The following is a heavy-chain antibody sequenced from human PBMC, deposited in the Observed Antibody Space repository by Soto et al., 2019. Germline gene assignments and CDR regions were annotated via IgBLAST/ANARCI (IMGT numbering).Heavy chain of an antibody. CDR3: AKDTRYADYVRWFDS. V-gene: IGHV3-23*01. CDR1: GFTFSSYA. CDR2: ITASGGRT. J-gene: IGHJ5*01. Sequence: EVHLLESGGGLVQPGGSLRLSCTASGFTFSSYAMTWVRQAPGRGLEGVSGITASGGRTFYADSVKGRFTISRDNSSSTLYRQMNGLRAEDTAVYYCAKDTRYADYVRWFDSWGQGTLVTVSS. D-gene: IGHD4-17*01.